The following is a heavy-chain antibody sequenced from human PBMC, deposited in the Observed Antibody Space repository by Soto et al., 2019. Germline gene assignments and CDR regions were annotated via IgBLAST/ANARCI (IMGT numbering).Heavy chain of an antibody. CDR3: ARDSSEYYGSGSYLGY. D-gene: IGHD3-10*01. V-gene: IGHV1-8*01. CDR2: MNPNSGNT. Sequence: ASVKVSCKASGYTFTSYDINWVRQATGQGLEWMGWMNPNSGNTGYAQKLQGRVTMTTDTSTSTAYMELRSLRSDDTAVYYCARDSSEYYGSGSYLGYWGQGTLVTVSS. J-gene: IGHJ4*02. CDR1: GYTFTSYD.